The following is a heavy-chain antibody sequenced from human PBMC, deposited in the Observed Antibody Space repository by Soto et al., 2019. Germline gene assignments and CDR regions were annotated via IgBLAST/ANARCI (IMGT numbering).Heavy chain of an antibody. D-gene: IGHD6-19*01. CDR1: GGTFSSYA. CDR2: IIPIFGTA. J-gene: IGHJ6*04. Sequence: QVQLVQSGAEVKKPGSSVKVSCKASGGTFSSYAISWVRQAPGQGLEWMGGIIPIFGTANYAQKFQGRVTITADESTSTAYMELSSLRSEDTAVYYCARSQLSNRSGWCLRDYYYGMEVWGKGTTVTVSS. V-gene: IGHV1-69*01. CDR3: ARSQLSNRSGWCLRDYYYGMEV.